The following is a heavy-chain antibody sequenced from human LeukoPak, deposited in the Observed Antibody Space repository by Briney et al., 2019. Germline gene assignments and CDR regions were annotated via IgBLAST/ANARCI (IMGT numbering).Heavy chain of an antibody. Sequence: GALRLSCAASGFTFSSYAMSWVRQAPGKGLEWVSGISGSGDSTYYADSVKGRFTVSRDNSKNTLYLQMNSLRAEDTAIYYCAKALGRSVQDYFDYWGQGTLVTVS. D-gene: IGHD1-1*01. CDR3: AKALGRSVQDYFDY. V-gene: IGHV3-23*01. J-gene: IGHJ4*02. CDR2: ISGSGDST. CDR1: GFTFSSYA.